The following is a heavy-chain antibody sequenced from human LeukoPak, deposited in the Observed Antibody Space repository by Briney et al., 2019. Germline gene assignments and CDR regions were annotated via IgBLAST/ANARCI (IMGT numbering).Heavy chain of an antibody. CDR3: ARVPSGGPFDY. CDR1: GYTFTSYD. CDR2: ISAYNGNT. J-gene: IGHJ4*02. Sequence: ASVKVSCKASGYTFTSYDINWVRQAPGQGLEWMGWISAYNGNTNYAQRLQGRVTMTTDTSTSTAYMELRSLTSGDTAVYYCARVPSGGPFDYWGQGTLVTVSS. V-gene: IGHV1-18*01. D-gene: IGHD2-15*01.